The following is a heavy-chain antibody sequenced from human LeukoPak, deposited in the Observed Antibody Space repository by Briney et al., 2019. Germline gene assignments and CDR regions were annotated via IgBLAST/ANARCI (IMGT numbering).Heavy chain of an antibody. CDR2: IYPGDSDT. J-gene: IGHJ3*02. Sequence: GASLQISCKGSGSIFTSYWIGWVRQLPGKALEWMGIIYPGDSDTRYSPSFQGQVTISADKSISTAYLQWSSLKASDTAMFYCARSAKYYYDSSGYIDAFDIWGQGTMVTVSS. V-gene: IGHV5-51*01. CDR1: GSIFTSYW. D-gene: IGHD3-22*01. CDR3: ARSAKYYYDSSGYIDAFDI.